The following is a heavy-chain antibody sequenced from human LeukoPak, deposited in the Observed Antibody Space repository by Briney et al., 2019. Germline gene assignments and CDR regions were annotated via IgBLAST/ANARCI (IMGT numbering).Heavy chain of an antibody. J-gene: IGHJ3*02. D-gene: IGHD3-10*01. V-gene: IGHV3-21*01. CDR1: GFTFIDYS. CDR3: ARLRDYFTHAFDI. Sequence: PGGSLRLSCAASGFTFIDYSVNWVRQAPGKGLEWASSISSSSSYIFYADSLKGRFTISRDNAKNSPYLQMNSLRAEDTAVYYCARLRDYFTHAFDIWGQGTMVTVSS. CDR2: ISSSSSYI.